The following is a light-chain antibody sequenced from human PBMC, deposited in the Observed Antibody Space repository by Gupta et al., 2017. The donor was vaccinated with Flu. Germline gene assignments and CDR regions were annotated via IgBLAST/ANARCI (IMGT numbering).Light chain of an antibody. J-gene: IGKJ1*01. CDR3: QQYNNWPWT. CDR1: QSVSSN. V-gene: IGKV3-15*01. CDR2: GAS. Sequence: PATLSVSPGERATLSCRASQSVSSNLAWYQQKPGQAPRLLIYGASTRATGIPARFSGSGSGTEFTLTISSLQSEDFAVYYCQQYNNWPWTFGQGTKLEIK.